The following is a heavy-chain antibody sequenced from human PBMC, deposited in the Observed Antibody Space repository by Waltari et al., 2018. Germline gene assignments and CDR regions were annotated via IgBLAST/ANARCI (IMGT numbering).Heavy chain of an antibody. Sequence: QVRLVESGGGVVQPGRSLRLSCAASGFTFTTYGMHWVRQAPGKGLEWVGVFSYDGSNKDYADSVRGLFTISGDISTNTLYLQMNSLRAEDTAVYYCAKDSAGNSGSSDYWGQGTLVIVSS. CDR3: AKDSAGNSGSSDY. D-gene: IGHD6-6*01. V-gene: IGHV3-30*18. CDR1: GFTFTTYG. CDR2: FSYDGSNK. J-gene: IGHJ4*02.